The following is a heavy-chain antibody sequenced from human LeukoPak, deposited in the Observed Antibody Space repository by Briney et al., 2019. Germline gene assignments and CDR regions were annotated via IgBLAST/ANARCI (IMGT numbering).Heavy chain of an antibody. Sequence: GGSLRLSCAASGFTFSSYGMHWVRQAPGKGLEWVAVIWYGGSNKYYADSVKGRFTISRDNSKNTLYLQMNSLRAEDTAVYYCAKAIAARSYYYYMDVWGKGTTVTVSS. D-gene: IGHD6-6*01. V-gene: IGHV3-30*02. J-gene: IGHJ6*03. CDR1: GFTFSSYG. CDR2: IWYGGSNK. CDR3: AKAIAARSYYYYMDV.